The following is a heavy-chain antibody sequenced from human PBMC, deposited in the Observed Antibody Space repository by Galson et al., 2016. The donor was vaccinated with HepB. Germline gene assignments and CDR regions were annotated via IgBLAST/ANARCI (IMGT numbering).Heavy chain of an antibody. Sequence: LRLSCAASGFPFSTYWMHWVRQAPGKGLVWVSRINSDGRSTSYADSVKGRFTISRDNAKNTLYLQMNSLRAEDTAIYYCARLGGNYRTTSHFDYWGQGTLVTVSS. CDR1: GFPFSTYW. J-gene: IGHJ4*02. CDR2: INSDGRST. CDR3: ARLGGNYRTTSHFDY. D-gene: IGHD1-26*01. V-gene: IGHV3-74*01.